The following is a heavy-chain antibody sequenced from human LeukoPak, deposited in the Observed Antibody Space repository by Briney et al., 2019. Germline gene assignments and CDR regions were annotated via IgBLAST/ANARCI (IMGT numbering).Heavy chain of an antibody. V-gene: IGHV1-69*13. CDR1: GGTLSSYA. CDR2: IIPIFGTA. D-gene: IGHD5-24*01. J-gene: IGHJ4*02. CDR3: ARDLLDGGLDY. Sequence: SVKVSCKASGGTLSSYAISWVRQAPGQGLEWMGGIIPIFGTANYAQKFQGRVTITADESASTAYTELSSLRSEDTAVYYCARDLLDGGLDYWGQGTLVTVSS.